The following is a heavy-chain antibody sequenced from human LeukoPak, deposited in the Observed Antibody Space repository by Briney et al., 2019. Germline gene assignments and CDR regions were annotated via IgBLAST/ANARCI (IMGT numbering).Heavy chain of an antibody. D-gene: IGHD6-13*01. CDR1: GFTFTDYY. V-gene: IGHV3-11*04. CDR3: ASKAAAEASFDY. Sequence: GGSLRLSCGASGFTFTDYYLSWIRQAPGKGLEWLSYMSSTGSTTFYAESVRGRFTISRDNAKNSLYLQMNSLRAEDTAVYYCASKAAAEASFDYWGQGTLVTVSS. J-gene: IGHJ4*02. CDR2: MSSTGSTT.